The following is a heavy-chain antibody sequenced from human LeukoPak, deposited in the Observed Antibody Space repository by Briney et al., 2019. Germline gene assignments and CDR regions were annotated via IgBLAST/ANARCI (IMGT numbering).Heavy chain of an antibody. D-gene: IGHD3-10*01. CDR3: ARRLYGSGSHSFDD. V-gene: IGHV3-7*03. CDR2: IKQDGSET. CDR1: GFTFSSYW. J-gene: IGHJ4*02. Sequence: GGSLRLSCAASGFTFSSYWMSWVRQAPGKGLEWVASIKQDGSETYYVDSVKGRFTISRENAKNSLYLQMNSLRAEDTAVYYCARRLYGSGSHSFDDWGQGTLVTVSS.